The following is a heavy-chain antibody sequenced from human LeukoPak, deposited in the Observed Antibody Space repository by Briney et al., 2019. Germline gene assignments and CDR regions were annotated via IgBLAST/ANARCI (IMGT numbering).Heavy chain of an antibody. D-gene: IGHD4-17*01. CDR3: ARLSSHYGDYKVDP. J-gene: IGHJ5*02. CDR2: LHPNTGGT. Sequence: ASVKVSCKASGYTFIGYYMHWVRQAPGQGLEWMGWLHPNTGGTLYAQKFEGRVTMTRDTSISTAYMELSSLRSEDTAVYYCARLSSHYGDYKVDPWGQGTLVTVSS. CDR1: GYTFIGYY. V-gene: IGHV1-2*02.